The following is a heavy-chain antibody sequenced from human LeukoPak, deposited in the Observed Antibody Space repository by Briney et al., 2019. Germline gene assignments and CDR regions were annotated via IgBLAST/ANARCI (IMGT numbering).Heavy chain of an antibody. CDR2: IYHSGST. CDR1: GGSISSSSYY. CDR3: ARVAGTGYGYYYYYYMDV. V-gene: IGHV4-39*07. J-gene: IGHJ6*03. D-gene: IGHD6-19*01. Sequence: SETLSLTCTVSGGSISSSSYYWGWIRQPPGKGLEWIGSIYHSGSTYYNPSLKSRVTISVDTSKNQFSLKLSSVTAADTAVYYCARVAGTGYGYYYYYYMDVWGKGTTVTVSS.